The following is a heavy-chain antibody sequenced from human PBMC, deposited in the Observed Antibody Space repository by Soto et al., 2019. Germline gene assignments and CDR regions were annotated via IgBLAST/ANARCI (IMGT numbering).Heavy chain of an antibody. Sequence: PSETLSLTCTVSGGSVSSGGYYWSWIRQPPGKGLEWIGYNHYSGSTDYNPSLKSRVTISIDTSKNQFSLKLSSVTAADTAVYYCARVDVRVSARRFFDYWGQGALVTVS. CDR1: GGSVSSGGYY. CDR3: ARVDVRVSARRFFDY. CDR2: NHYSGST. V-gene: IGHV4-61*08. J-gene: IGHJ4*02. D-gene: IGHD6-6*01.